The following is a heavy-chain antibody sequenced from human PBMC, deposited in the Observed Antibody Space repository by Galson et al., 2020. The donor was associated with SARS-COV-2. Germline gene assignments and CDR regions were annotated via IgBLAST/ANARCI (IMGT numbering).Heavy chain of an antibody. J-gene: IGHJ3*02. D-gene: IGHD3-3*01. V-gene: IGHV4-30-2*01. CDR2: IYPTGST. CDR3: ASSSWTGFNAFDR. Sequence: ETSETLSLTCAVSGGSISSGGYSWSWFRQPPGKGLEWIGYIYPTGSTYYNPSLRSRVTISIDRSKNQFSLNLSSVTAADAAVYYCASSSWTGFNAFDRWGQGTMVTISS. CDR1: GGSISSGGYS.